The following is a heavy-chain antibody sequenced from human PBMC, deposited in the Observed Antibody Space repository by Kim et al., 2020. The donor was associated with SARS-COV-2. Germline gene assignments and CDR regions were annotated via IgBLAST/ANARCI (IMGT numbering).Heavy chain of an antibody. CDR3: ARAGGGYTAGDY. CDR1: GFSFGDYY. Sequence: GWSLRLSCAASGFSFGDYYMSWIRQAPGKGLEWVSYVSSGGYTTYYADSVKGRFTISRDNAKNSLYLQMNSLRAEDTAVYFCARAGGGYTAGDYWGQGTLVTVSA. V-gene: IGHV3-11*01. D-gene: IGHD5-12*01. CDR2: VSSGGYTT. J-gene: IGHJ4*02.